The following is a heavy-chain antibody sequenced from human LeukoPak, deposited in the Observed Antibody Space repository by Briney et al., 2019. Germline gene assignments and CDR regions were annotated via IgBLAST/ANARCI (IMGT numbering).Heavy chain of an antibody. CDR2: ISWDGGST. D-gene: IGHD3-22*01. J-gene: IGHJ4*02. V-gene: IGHV3-43*01. CDR3: ARDIYYDSSGYYGSVY. CDR1: GFTFDDYT. Sequence: GGSLRLSCAASGFTFDDYTMHWVRQAPGKGLEWVSLISWDGGSTYYADPVKGRFTISRDNAKNSLYLQMNSLRAEDTAVYYCARDIYYDSSGYYGSVYWGQGTLVTVSS.